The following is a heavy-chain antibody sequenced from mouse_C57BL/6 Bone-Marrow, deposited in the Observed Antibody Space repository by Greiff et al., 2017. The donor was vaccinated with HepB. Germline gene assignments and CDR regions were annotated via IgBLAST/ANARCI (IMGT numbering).Heavy chain of an antibody. D-gene: IGHD2-1*01. CDR2: IDPETGGT. Sequence: QVQLQQSGAELVRPGASVTLSCKASGYTFTDYEMHWVKQTPVHGLEWIGAIDPETGGTAYNQKFKGKAILTADKSSSTAYMELRSLTFEDSAVYYCTRAPLYYGNYGFAYWGQGTLVTVSA. CDR3: TRAPLYYGNYGFAY. V-gene: IGHV1-15*01. J-gene: IGHJ3*01. CDR1: GYTFTDYE.